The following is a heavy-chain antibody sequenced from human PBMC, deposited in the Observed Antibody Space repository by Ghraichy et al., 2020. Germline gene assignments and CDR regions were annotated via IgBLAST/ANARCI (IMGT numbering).Heavy chain of an antibody. Sequence: ASVKVSCKASGYPFTSNHMHWVRQTPGQGLEWMGIINPTSSDTTYAQTFQDRVAITRDTSTTTVYLELSSLRSEDTGVYYCVRDQNGSWNFDYWGQGTLVTVSS. CDR1: GYPFTSNH. V-gene: IGHV1-46*03. CDR2: INPTSSDT. J-gene: IGHJ4*02. D-gene: IGHD3-10*01. CDR3: VRDQNGSWNFDY.